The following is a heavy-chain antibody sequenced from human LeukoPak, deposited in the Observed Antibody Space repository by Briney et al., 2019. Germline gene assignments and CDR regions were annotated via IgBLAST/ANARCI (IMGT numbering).Heavy chain of an antibody. D-gene: IGHD1-26*01. CDR2: IYSGGST. Sequence: GGSLRLSCAASGFTVSSNYMSWVRRAPGKGLEWVSVIYSGGSTYYADSVKGRFTISRDNSKNTLYLQMNSLRAEDTAVYYCARDPYSGSYYGMDVWGQGTTVTVSS. J-gene: IGHJ6*02. CDR3: ARDPYSGSYYGMDV. CDR1: GFTVSSNY. V-gene: IGHV3-53*01.